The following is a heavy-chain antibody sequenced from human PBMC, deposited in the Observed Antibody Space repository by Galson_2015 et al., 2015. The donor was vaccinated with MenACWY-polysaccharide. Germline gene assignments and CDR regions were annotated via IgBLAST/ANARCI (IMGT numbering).Heavy chain of an antibody. V-gene: IGHV1-2*06. CDR1: GYTLTELS. J-gene: IGHJ3*02. D-gene: IGHD3-22*01. CDR2: INPNSGGT. Sequence: SVKVSCKVCGYTLTELSMHWVRQPPGQGLEWMGRINPNSGGTNYAQKFQGRVTMTRDTSISTAYMELSRLRSDDTAVYYYASLSGYYDDAFDIWGQGTMVTVSS. CDR3: ASLSGYYDDAFDI.